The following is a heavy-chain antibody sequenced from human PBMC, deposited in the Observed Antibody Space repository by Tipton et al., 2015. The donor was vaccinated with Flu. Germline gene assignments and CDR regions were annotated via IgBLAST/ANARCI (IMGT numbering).Heavy chain of an antibody. J-gene: IGHJ5*02. CDR2: ISYDRSEK. D-gene: IGHD4-11*01. Sequence: SLRLSCAASGFTFGSYGFHWVRQAPGKGLEWVAFISYDRSEKFYSDSVKGRFTISRDNLKNTLYLQMNSLRPDDTAVYYCARRDYSNYVSDPKNWFDPWGQGTLVTVSS. CDR1: GFTFGSYG. V-gene: IGHV3-30*03. CDR3: ARRDYSNYVSDPKNWFDP.